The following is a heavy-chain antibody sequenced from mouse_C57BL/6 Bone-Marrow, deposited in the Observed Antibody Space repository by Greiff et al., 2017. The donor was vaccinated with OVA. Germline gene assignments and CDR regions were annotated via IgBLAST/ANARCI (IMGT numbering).Heavy chain of an antibody. J-gene: IGHJ4*01. Sequence: VKLMESGAELMKPGASVKLSCKATGYTFTGYWIEWVKQRPGHGLEWIGEILPGSGSTNYYEKFKGKATFTADTSSNTAYMRLSSLTTEDSAIYYCARRDYLITPYYAMDYWGQGTSVTVSS. CDR1: GYTFTGYW. V-gene: IGHV1-9*01. D-gene: IGHD1-1*01. CDR3: ARRDYLITPYYAMDY. CDR2: ILPGSGST.